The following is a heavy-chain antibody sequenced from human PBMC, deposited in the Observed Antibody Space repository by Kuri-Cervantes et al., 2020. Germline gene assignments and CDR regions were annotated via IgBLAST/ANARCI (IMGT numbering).Heavy chain of an antibody. D-gene: IGHD2-15*01. CDR1: GFSISGYW. Sequence: GGSLRLSCAASGFSISGYWMSWVRQAPGKGLEWVANIKEDGSQKNYVDSVKGRFTISRENAKNSLYLQMNSLRAGDTAVYYCARTCSGGSCRYYYYGMDVWGQGTTVTVSS. CDR2: IKEDGSQK. J-gene: IGHJ6*02. CDR3: ARTCSGGSCRYYYYGMDV. V-gene: IGHV3-7*01.